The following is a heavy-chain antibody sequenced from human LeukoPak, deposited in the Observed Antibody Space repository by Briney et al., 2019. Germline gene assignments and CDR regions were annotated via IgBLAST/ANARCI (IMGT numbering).Heavy chain of an antibody. Sequence: ASVKVSCKASGGTFSSYAISWVREAPGQGLEWMGGIIPIFCTANYAQKFQGRVTITTDESTSTAYMELSSLRSEDTAVYYCARVVGWELLQFWFDPWGQGTLVTVSS. J-gene: IGHJ5*02. CDR1: GGTFSSYA. CDR2: IIPIFCTA. V-gene: IGHV1-69*05. D-gene: IGHD1-26*01. CDR3: ARVVGWELLQFWFDP.